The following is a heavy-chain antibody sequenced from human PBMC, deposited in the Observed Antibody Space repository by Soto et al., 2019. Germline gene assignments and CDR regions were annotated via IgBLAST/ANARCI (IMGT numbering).Heavy chain of an antibody. D-gene: IGHD3-10*01. CDR2: ISISGTYL. J-gene: IGHJ4*02. CDR3: AREGNYHEF. CDR1: GFTFRIYA. V-gene: IGHV3-21*01. Sequence: GGSLRLSCATSGFTFRIYAMNWVRQAPGKGLEWVSSISISGTYLHYADSVEGRFTISRDDAKNSVYLQMNSLRPDDTAVYYCAREGNYHEFWGQGTLVTVSS.